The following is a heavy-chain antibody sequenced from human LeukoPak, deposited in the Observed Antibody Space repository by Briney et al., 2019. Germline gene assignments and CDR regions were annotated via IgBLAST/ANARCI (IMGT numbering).Heavy chain of an antibody. J-gene: IGHJ4*02. Sequence: SVKVSCKASGGTFSSYAISWVRQAPGQGLEWMGRIIPILDIANYAQKFQGRVTITADKSTSTAYMELSSLRSEDTAVYYCARDWGQLERRPKPFDYWGQGTLVTVSS. CDR1: GGTFSSYA. CDR3: ARDWGQLERRPKPFDY. V-gene: IGHV1-69*04. CDR2: IIPILDIA. D-gene: IGHD1-1*01.